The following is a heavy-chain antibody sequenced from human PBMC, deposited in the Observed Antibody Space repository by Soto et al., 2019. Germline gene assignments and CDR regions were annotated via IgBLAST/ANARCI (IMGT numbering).Heavy chain of an antibody. CDR1: GGTFSSYA. Sequence: GASVKVSCKASGGTFSSYAISWVRQAPGQGLEWMGGIIPIFGTANYAQKFQGRVTITADESTSTAYMELSSLRSEDTAVYYCARADYGGNPRPIGMDVWGQGTTVTVSS. J-gene: IGHJ6*02. CDR2: IIPIFGTA. V-gene: IGHV1-69*13. D-gene: IGHD4-17*01. CDR3: ARADYGGNPRPIGMDV.